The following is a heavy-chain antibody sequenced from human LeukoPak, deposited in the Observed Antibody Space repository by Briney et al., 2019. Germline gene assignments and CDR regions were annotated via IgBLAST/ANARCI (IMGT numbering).Heavy chain of an antibody. CDR3: AVRPVVVITTPGYFQH. D-gene: IGHD3-22*01. CDR1: GFTFSSYA. V-gene: IGHV3-30-3*01. CDR2: ISYDGSNK. J-gene: IGHJ1*01. Sequence: TGRSLRLSCAASGFTFSSYAMHWVRQAPGKGLEWVAVISYDGSNKYYADSVKGRFTISRDNSKNTLYLQMNSLRAEDTAVYYCAVRPVVVITTPGYFQHWGQGTLVTVSS.